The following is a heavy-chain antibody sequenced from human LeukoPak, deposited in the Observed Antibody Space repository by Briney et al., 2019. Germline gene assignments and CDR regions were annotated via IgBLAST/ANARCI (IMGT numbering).Heavy chain of an antibody. V-gene: IGHV3-7*01. CDR3: ARDRVATIEGANGDNWFDP. Sequence: QPGGYLRLSCEVSGLTFSTYWMTWVRQAPGKGLEWVANIKQDGSEKYYVDSVKGRFTISRDNAKNSLYLQMNSLRAEDTAVYYCARDRVATIEGANGDNWFDPWGQGTLVTVSS. CDR1: GLTFSTYW. D-gene: IGHD5-12*01. CDR2: IKQDGSEK. J-gene: IGHJ5*02.